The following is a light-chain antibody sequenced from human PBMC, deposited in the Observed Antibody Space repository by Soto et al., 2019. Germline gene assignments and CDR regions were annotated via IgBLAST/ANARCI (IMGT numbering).Light chain of an antibody. CDR2: DVD. V-gene: IGLV2-11*01. CDR1: SSDVGGYNY. CDR3: QSYDNTLSARYV. J-gene: IGLJ1*01. Sequence: QSVLTQPRSVSGSPGQSVTISCTGTSSDVGGYNYVSWYQHHPGKAPKLMIYDVDKRPSGVPGRFSGSKSGTSASLAITGLQADDEGDYYCQSYDNTLSARYVFGTGTKLTVL.